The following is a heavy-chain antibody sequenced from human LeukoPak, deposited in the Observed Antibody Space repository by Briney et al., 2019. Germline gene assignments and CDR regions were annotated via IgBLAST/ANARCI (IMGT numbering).Heavy chain of an antibody. CDR1: GFTFSSYA. CDR2: ISGSGGST. CDR3: AKTGGGHSSGYYYFY. J-gene: IGHJ4*02. Sequence: GGSLRLSCAASGFTFSSYAMSWVRQAPGKGLEWVSAISGSGGSTYYADSVKGRFTISRDNSKNTLYPQMNSLRAEDTAVYYCAKTGGGHSSGYYYFYWGQGTLVTVSS. D-gene: IGHD3-22*01. V-gene: IGHV3-23*01.